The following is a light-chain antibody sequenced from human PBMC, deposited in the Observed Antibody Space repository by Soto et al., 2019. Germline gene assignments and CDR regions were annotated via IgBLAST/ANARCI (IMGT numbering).Light chain of an antibody. V-gene: IGKV1-27*01. J-gene: IGKJ1*01. Sequence: DIQMTQSPSSLSTSVGDRVTITCRASQAIGIYLAWYQQKPGKVPKLLIYAASTLQSGVPSQFSGSGSGTDFTLTINSLQPEDVATYYCQKYSGAPPTFGQGTKVEIK. CDR2: AAS. CDR1: QAIGIY. CDR3: QKYSGAPPT.